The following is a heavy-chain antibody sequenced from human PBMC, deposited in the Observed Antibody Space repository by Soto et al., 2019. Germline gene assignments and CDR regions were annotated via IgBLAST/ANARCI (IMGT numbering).Heavy chain of an antibody. D-gene: IGHD3-3*01. CDR3: ARQPYYDFWSGYRYYYYYMDV. V-gene: IGHV4-39*01. CDR1: GGSISSSSYY. Sequence: SETLSLTCTVSGGSISSSSYYWGWIRQPPGKGLEWIGSIYYSGSTYYNPSLKSRVTISVDTSKNQFSLKLSSVTAADTAVYYCARQPYYDFWSGYRYYYYYMDVWGKGPRSPSP. J-gene: IGHJ6*03. CDR2: IYYSGST.